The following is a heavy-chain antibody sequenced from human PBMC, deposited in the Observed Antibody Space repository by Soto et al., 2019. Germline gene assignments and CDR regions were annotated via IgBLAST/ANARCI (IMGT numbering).Heavy chain of an antibody. V-gene: IGHV3-33*01. CDR1: GFTFSSYG. Sequence: GGSLRLSCAASGFTFSSYGMHWVRQAPGKGLEWVAVIWYDGSNKYYADSVKGRFTISRDNSKNTLYLQMNSLRAEDTDVYYCARDPPRIGQFDYWGQGTLVTVSS. D-gene: IGHD2-15*01. CDR3: ARDPPRIGQFDY. J-gene: IGHJ4*02. CDR2: IWYDGSNK.